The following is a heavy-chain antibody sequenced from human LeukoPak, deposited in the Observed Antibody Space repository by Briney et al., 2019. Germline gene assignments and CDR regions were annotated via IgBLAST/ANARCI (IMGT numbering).Heavy chain of an antibody. CDR1: GGSISSHY. CDR2: IYYSGST. D-gene: IGHD3-22*01. Sequence: PSETLSLTCTVSGGSISSHYWSWIRQPPGKGLEWIGYIYYSGSTNYNPSLKSRVTISVDMSKNQFSLKLSSVTAADTAVYYCARSRGYYDSSGYYRYYFDYWGQGTLVTVSS. V-gene: IGHV4-59*11. J-gene: IGHJ4*02. CDR3: ARSRGYYDSSGYYRYYFDY.